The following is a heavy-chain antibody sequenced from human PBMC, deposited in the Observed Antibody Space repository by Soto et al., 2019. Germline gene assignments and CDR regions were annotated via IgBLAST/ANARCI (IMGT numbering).Heavy chain of an antibody. Sequence: SETLSLTCTVSGGSISSYYWGWIRQPPVKGLEWIGYIYYSGSTNYNPSLKSRVTISVDTSKNQFSLKLSSVTAADTAVYYCARDEGHSGSFRSGTWFDPWGQGTLVTVSS. CDR3: ARDEGHSGSFRSGTWFDP. CDR2: IYYSGST. V-gene: IGHV4-59*01. D-gene: IGHD1-26*01. J-gene: IGHJ5*02. CDR1: GGSISSYY.